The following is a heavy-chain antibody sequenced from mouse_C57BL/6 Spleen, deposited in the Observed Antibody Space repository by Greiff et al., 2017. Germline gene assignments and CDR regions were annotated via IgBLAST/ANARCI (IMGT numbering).Heavy chain of an antibody. CDR1: GFSFNTYA. CDR2: IRSKSNNYAT. CDR3: VRAYWYFDV. J-gene: IGHJ1*03. V-gene: IGHV10-1*01. Sequence: EVQRVESGGGLVQPQGSLKLSCAASGFSFNTYAMNWVRQAPGKGLEWVARIRSKSNNYATYYADAVKDRFTISRDDSESMLYLQMNNLKTEDTAMYYCVRAYWYFDVWGTGTTVTVSS.